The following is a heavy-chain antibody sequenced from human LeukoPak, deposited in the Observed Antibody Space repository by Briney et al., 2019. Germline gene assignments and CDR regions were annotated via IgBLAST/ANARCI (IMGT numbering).Heavy chain of an antibody. Sequence: GASVKVSCKASGYTFTSYDINWVRQATGQGLEWMGWMSPNSGNTGYAQKFQGRVTITTDESTSTAYMELSSLRSEDTAVYYCARGRWLQSGVADWGQGTLVTVSS. CDR2: MSPNSGNT. D-gene: IGHD5-24*01. J-gene: IGHJ4*02. V-gene: IGHV1-8*01. CDR1: GYTFTSYD. CDR3: ARGRWLQSGVAD.